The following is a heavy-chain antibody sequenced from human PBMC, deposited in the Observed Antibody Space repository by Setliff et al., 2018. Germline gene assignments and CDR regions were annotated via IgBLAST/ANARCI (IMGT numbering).Heavy chain of an antibody. CDR1: GGSFSGYY. CDR2: IIHSGST. D-gene: IGHD1-26*01. J-gene: IGHJ4*02. V-gene: IGHV4-34*12. Sequence: PSETLSLTCAVYGGSFSGYYWSWIRQPPGKRLEWIGEIIHSGSTNYNPSLKSRVTISMDTPKNQFSLKVPSVTAADTAVYYCARSFSRSGKFLLDYWGQGALVTVSS. CDR3: ARSFSRSGKFLLDY.